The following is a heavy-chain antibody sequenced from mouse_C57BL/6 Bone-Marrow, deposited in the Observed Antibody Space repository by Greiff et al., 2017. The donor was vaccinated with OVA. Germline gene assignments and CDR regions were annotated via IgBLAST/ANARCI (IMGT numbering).Heavy chain of an antibody. D-gene: IGHD2-3*01. CDR3: ARDGYHAWFAY. Sequence: EVQLQQSGPVLVKPGASVKMSCKASGYTFTDYYMNWVKQSHGKSLEWIGVINPYNGGTSYNQKFKGKATLTVDKSSSTAYMELNSLTSEDSAVYYCARDGYHAWFAYWGQGTLVTVSA. V-gene: IGHV1-19*01. CDR2: INPYNGGT. J-gene: IGHJ3*01. CDR1: GYTFTDYY.